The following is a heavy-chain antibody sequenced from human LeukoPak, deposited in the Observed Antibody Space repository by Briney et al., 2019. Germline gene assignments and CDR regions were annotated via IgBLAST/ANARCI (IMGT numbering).Heavy chain of an antibody. CDR3: VRLVCSSTTCYVSRYNWFDP. Sequence: GESLKISCKASGYSFSSYWIGWVRQMPGKGLEWMGIIYPGDSDTRYSPSFQGQVTISADNSIRTAYLQWSSLKASDTAMYYCVRLVCSSTTCYVSRYNWFDPWGQGTLVTVSS. CDR1: GYSFSSYW. V-gene: IGHV5-51*01. J-gene: IGHJ5*02. D-gene: IGHD2-2*01. CDR2: IYPGDSDT.